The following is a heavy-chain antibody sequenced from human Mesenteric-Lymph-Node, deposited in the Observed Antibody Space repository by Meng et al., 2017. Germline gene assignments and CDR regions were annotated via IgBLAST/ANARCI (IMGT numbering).Heavy chain of an antibody. Sequence: SETLSLTCTVSGYSISSGYYWGWIRQPPGKGLEWIGSIYHSGSTNYNPSLKSRVTISVDTSKNQFSLKLSSVTAADTAVYYCASCSGGSCYFDYWGQGTLVTVSS. D-gene: IGHD2-15*01. CDR3: ASCSGGSCYFDY. CDR1: GYSISSGYY. V-gene: IGHV4-38-2*02. CDR2: IYHSGST. J-gene: IGHJ4*02.